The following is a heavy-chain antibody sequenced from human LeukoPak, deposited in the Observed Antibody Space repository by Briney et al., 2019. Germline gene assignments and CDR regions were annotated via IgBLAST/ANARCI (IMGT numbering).Heavy chain of an antibody. J-gene: IGHJ6*02. Sequence: GGSLRLSCAASGFTFSNYEMNWVRQAPGKGLEWVSYISSRGSSIYYADSMKGRFTISRDNAKNSLYLQMNSLRAEDTAVYYCAREFGSAGGYGIDVWGPGSTFTVSS. CDR3: AREFGSAGGYGIDV. CDR2: ISSRGSSI. D-gene: IGHD3-10*01. V-gene: IGHV3-48*03. CDR1: GFTFSNYE.